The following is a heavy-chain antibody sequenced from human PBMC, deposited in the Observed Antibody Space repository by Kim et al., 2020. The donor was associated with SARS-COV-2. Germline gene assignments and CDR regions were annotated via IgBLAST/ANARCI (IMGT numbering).Heavy chain of an antibody. CDR2: IIPIFGTA. Sequence: SVKVSCKASGGTFSNYAISWVRQAPGQGLEWMGGIIPIFGTANYAQKFQGRVTITADESMSTAYMELSSLRSEDTAVYYCAKTGYSSGWTYYYYGMDVWGQGTTVTVSS. CDR3: AKTGYSSGWTYYYYGMDV. D-gene: IGHD6-19*01. CDR1: GGTFSNYA. J-gene: IGHJ6*02. V-gene: IGHV1-69*13.